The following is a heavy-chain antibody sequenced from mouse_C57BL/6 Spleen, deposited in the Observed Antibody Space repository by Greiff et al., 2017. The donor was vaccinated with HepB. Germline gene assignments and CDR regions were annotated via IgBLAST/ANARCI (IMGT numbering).Heavy chain of an antibody. Sequence: VQLQQSGAELVRPGASVTLSCKASGYTFTDYEMHWVKQTPVHGLEWIGAIDPETGGTAYNQKFKGKAILTADKSSSTAYMELRSLTSEDSAVYYCTRGGFYGNYVDYAMDYWGQGTSVTVSS. CDR3: TRGGFYGNYVDYAMDY. CDR2: IDPETGGT. CDR1: GYTFTDYE. D-gene: IGHD2-1*01. V-gene: IGHV1-15*01. J-gene: IGHJ4*01.